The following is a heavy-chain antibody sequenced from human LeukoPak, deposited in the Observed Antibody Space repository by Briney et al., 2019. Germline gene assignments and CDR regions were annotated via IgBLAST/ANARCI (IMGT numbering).Heavy chain of an antibody. CDR1: GFTFSRYT. Sequence: GGSLRLSCAASGFTFSRYTMDWVRQAPGKGLEWVSSISGSSTYIYYADSVKGRFTISRDNAKNSLYLQMNSLRAEDTAVYYCARDLEYCSSTSCYSFPNNAFDIWGQGTMVTVSS. D-gene: IGHD2-2*01. V-gene: IGHV3-21*01. CDR3: ARDLEYCSSTSCYSFPNNAFDI. J-gene: IGHJ3*02. CDR2: ISGSSTYI.